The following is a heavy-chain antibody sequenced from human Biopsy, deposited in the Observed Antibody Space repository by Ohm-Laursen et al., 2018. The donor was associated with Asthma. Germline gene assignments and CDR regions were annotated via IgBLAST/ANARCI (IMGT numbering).Heavy chain of an antibody. V-gene: IGHV4-34*01. CDR3: ARHWDWGSFFDY. D-gene: IGHD7-27*01. Sequence: SETLSLTCTVYGGSFSNYYWTWIRQPPGKGLEWIGEINHRGSTNYNPSLKSRVTLSVDTSKNHFSLKLSSVTAADTAVHYCARHWDWGSFFDYWGQGTPVTVSS. CDR1: GGSFSNYY. CDR2: INHRGST. J-gene: IGHJ4*02.